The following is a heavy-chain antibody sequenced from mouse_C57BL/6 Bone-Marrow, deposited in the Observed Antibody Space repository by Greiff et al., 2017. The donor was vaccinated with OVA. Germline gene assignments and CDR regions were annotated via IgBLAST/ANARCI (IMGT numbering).Heavy chain of an antibody. CDR3: ARWGYGSRTYFDY. D-gene: IGHD1-1*01. V-gene: IGHV1-26*01. J-gene: IGHJ2*01. Sequence: EVQLQQSGPELVKPGASVKISCKASGYTFTDYYMNWVKQSHGKSLEWIGDINPNNGGTSYNQKFKGKATLTVDKSSSTAYMELRSLTSEDSAVYYCARWGYGSRTYFDYWGQGTTLTVSS. CDR1: GYTFTDYY. CDR2: INPNNGGT.